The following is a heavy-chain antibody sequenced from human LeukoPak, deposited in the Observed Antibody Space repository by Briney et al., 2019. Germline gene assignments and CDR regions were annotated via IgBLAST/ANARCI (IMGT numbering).Heavy chain of an antibody. V-gene: IGHV1-18*01. CDR2: ISGYNSNT. CDR1: GYTFTSYG. D-gene: IGHD2-15*01. Sequence: ASVKVSCKASGYTFTSYGISWVRQAPGQGLEWMGWISGYNSNTNYAQKLQGRVTMTTDTSTSTAYMELRSLRSDDTAVYYCARVVAAFPWFHYYMDVWGKGTTVTISS. CDR3: ARVVAAFPWFHYYMDV. J-gene: IGHJ6*03.